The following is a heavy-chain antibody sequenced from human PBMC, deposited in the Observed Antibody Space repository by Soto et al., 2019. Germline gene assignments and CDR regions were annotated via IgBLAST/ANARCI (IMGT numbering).Heavy chain of an antibody. CDR1: GYSFTSYW. Sequence: GESLKISCKGSGYSFTSYWISWVRQMPGKGLEWMGRIDPSDSYTNYSPSFQGHVTISADTSISTAYMELSRLRSDDTAVYYCARGFDSGERYDDYYYYGMDVWGQGTTVTVSS. J-gene: IGHJ6*02. D-gene: IGHD6-19*01. V-gene: IGHV5-10-1*01. CDR2: IDPSDSYT. CDR3: ARGFDSGERYDDYYYYGMDV.